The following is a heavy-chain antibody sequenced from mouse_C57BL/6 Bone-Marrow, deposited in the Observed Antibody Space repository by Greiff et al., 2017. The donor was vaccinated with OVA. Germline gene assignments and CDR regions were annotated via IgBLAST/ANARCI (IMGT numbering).Heavy chain of an antibody. Sequence: VQLQQSGPELVKPGASVKISCKASGYAFSSSWMNWVKQRPGKGLEWIGRIYPGDGDTNYNGKFMGKATLTADKSSSTAYLQLSSLTSEDSAVYFCAIYYYGSSPFAYWGQGTLVTVSA. CDR2: IYPGDGDT. CDR3: AIYYYGSSPFAY. D-gene: IGHD1-1*01. CDR1: GYAFSSSW. V-gene: IGHV1-82*01. J-gene: IGHJ3*01.